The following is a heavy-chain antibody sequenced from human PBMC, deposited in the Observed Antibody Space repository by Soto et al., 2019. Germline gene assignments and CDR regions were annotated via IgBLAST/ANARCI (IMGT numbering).Heavy chain of an antibody. J-gene: IGHJ4*02. CDR2: MNPNSGDT. Sequence: QVQLVQSGAEVKKPGASVKVSCKACGYTFTSCEINWVRQATGQGLEWMGWMNPNSGDTGYAQKFQGRVTMTRNTSISTAYMELSSLRSEDTAVYYCARGELLWFGELLRWGQGTLVTFSS. V-gene: IGHV1-8*01. CDR1: GYTFTSCE. D-gene: IGHD3-10*01. CDR3: ARGELLWFGELLR.